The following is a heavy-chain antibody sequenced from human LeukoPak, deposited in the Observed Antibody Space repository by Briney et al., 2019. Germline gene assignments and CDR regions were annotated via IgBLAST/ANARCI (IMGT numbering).Heavy chain of an antibody. V-gene: IGHV3-23*01. CDR2: IVNSGGST. CDR3: AKDRAGFSYGMFDS. J-gene: IGHJ4*02. Sequence: GGSLRLSCVASGFTFSNYAMSWVRQAPGKGLEWVSGIVNSGGSTYCADSVRGRLTISRDNSKKTVYLQMSSLRGDDTAIYYCAKDRAGFSYGMFDSWGQGTLVTVSS. D-gene: IGHD3-10*01. CDR1: GFTFSNYA.